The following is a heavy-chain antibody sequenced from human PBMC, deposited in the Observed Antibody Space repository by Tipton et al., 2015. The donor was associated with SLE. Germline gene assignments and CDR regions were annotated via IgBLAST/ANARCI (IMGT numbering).Heavy chain of an antibody. CDR3: SRDPRSLDF. V-gene: IGHV3-11*04. CDR1: GFSLSDSC. J-gene: IGHJ4*02. Sequence: SLRLSCAASGFSLSDSCMTWIRQAPGKGLQWVSYIGGSGPYINYADSVKGRFTISRDNAKNSLYLQMNSLRDEDTAVYYCSRDPRSLDFWGQGTLVTVSS. CDR2: IGGSGPYI.